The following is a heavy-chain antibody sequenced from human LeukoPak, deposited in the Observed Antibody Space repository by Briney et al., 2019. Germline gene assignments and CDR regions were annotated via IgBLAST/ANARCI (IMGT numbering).Heavy chain of an antibody. J-gene: IGHJ4*02. CDR3: ARAAGDYYLDRSGYYVPDY. CDR2: VSDDGSTE. V-gene: IGHV3-30-3*01. CDR1: GFTFSTYA. Sequence: PGGSLRLSCAASGFTFSTYAMHWVRQPPGKGLEWVAVVSDDGSTEYYAESVKGRFSISRDNSKKTIYLQINRLRAEDMAVYYCARAAGDYYLDRSGYYVPDYWGQGILVTVSS. D-gene: IGHD3-22*01.